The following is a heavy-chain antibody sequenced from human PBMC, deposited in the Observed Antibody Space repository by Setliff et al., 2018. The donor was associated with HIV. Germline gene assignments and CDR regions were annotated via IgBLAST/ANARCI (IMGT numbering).Heavy chain of an antibody. CDR1: GGSIINYF. J-gene: IGHJ4*02. Sequence: SETLSLTCTVSGGSIINYFWSWIRLPPGKRLEWNGYIYYSGSADYNPSLKSRVTISVDMSKSQVSLKLSSVTAADTAVYYCARSPGVDTNMAFDYWGRGTLVTVSS. V-gene: IGHV4-59*01. CDR2: IYYSGSA. D-gene: IGHD5-18*01. CDR3: ARSPGVDTNMAFDY.